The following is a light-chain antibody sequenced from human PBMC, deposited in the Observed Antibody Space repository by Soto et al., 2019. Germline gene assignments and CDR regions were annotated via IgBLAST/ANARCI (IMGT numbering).Light chain of an antibody. J-gene: IGKJ4*01. V-gene: IGKV4-1*01. CDR2: WAS. CDR1: QSLLSSSNNKNY. CDR3: HKYHSSPLT. Sequence: DIVLTQSPDSLAVSLGERATINCKSSQSLLSSSNNKNYLSWYQQKPGQAPKALFYWASTRESGVPDRFSGSGSGIDFTRTISSLQAEDVAVYYCHKYHSSPLTFGGGTKVEIK.